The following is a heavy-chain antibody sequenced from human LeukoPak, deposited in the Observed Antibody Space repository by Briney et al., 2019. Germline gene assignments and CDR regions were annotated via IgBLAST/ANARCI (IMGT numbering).Heavy chain of an antibody. V-gene: IGHV3-53*01. CDR1: GFTVSSNY. J-gene: IGHJ4*02. CDR3: ARDRRYCSGSSCYSGVDY. CDR2: IYSGGST. Sequence: GGSLRLSCAASGFTVSSNYMTWVRQAPGKGLEWVSVIYSGGSTYYGDSVKGRFTISRDNSKNTLYLQMNSLRAEDTAVYYCARDRRYCSGSSCYSGVDYWGQGTLVAVSS. D-gene: IGHD2-15*01.